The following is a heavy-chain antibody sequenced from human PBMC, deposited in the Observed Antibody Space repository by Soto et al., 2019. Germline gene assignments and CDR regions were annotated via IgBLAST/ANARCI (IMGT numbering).Heavy chain of an antibody. Sequence: SETLSLTCTVSGGSVSSGSYYWSWIRQPPGKGLEWIGYIYYSGSTNYNPSLKSRVTISVDTSKNQFSLKLSSVTAADTAVYYCPTVSRDYYGSKFFDYWGQGTLVTVSS. V-gene: IGHV4-61*01. J-gene: IGHJ4*02. D-gene: IGHD3-10*01. CDR3: PTVSRDYYGSKFFDY. CDR1: GGSVSSGSYY. CDR2: IYYSGST.